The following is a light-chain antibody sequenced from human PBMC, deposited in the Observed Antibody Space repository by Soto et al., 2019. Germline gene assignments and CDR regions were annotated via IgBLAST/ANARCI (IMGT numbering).Light chain of an antibody. V-gene: IGLV2-23*01. J-gene: IGLJ1*01. CDR1: SSDVGSYNL. Sequence: QSVLTQPASVSGSPGQSITISCTGTSSDVGSYNLVSWYQQHPGKAPKLMIYEGSKRPSGVSNRFSGSKSGNTASLTISGLQAEDEADYYCCSYAGSSTYVFGTGTNHTVL. CDR2: EGS. CDR3: CSYAGSSTYV.